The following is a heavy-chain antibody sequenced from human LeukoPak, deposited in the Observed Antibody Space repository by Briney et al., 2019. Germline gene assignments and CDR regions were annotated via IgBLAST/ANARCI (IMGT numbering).Heavy chain of an antibody. CDR1: GGSITSHY. CDR3: ARFDGEDYYYYGMDV. D-gene: IGHD4-17*01. CDR2: IYYSGST. V-gene: IGHV4-59*08. Sequence: PSETLSLTCSVSGGSITSHYWTWIRQPPGKGLEWIGYIYYSGSTNYNPSLKSRVTISVDTSKNQFSLKLSSVTAADTAVYYCARFDGEDYYYYGMDVWGQGTTVTVSS. J-gene: IGHJ6*02.